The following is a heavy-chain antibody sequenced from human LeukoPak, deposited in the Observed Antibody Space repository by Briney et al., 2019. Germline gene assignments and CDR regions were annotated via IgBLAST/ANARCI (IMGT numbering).Heavy chain of an antibody. CDR3: ARVIVGAAAAIRSIDY. CDR1: GFTFSDYY. D-gene: IGHD2-2*02. Sequence: GESLRLSCAASGFTFSDYYMSWIRQTPGQGLERVSYMSTSSGYTNYADSVKGRFTISRDNAKNSLYLQMNSLRAEDTAVYYCARVIVGAAAAIRSIDYWGQGTLVTVSS. V-gene: IGHV3-11*05. CDR2: MSTSSGYT. J-gene: IGHJ4*02.